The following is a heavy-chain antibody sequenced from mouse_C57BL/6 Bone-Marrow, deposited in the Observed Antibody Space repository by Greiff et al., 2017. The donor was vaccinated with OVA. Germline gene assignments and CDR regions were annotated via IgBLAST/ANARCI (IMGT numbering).Heavy chain of an antibody. V-gene: IGHV5-9*01. J-gene: IGHJ2*01. D-gene: IGHD1-1*01. CDR1: GFTFSSYT. CDR2: ISGGGGNT. CDR3: ARRTPLYYYGSSPYYFDY. Sequence: EVQLVESGGGLVKPGGSLKLSCAASGFTFSSYTMSWVRQTPEKRLEWVATISGGGGNTYYPDSVKGRFTISRDNAKNTLYLQMSSLRSEDTALYYCARRTPLYYYGSSPYYFDYWGQGTTLTVSS.